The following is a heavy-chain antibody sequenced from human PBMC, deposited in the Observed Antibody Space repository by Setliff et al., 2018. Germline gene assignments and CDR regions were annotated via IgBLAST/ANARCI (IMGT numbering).Heavy chain of an antibody. CDR1: GGSVSSGSYY. Sequence: SETLSLTCTVSGGSVSSGSYYWSWIRQPPGKGLEWIGYIYYSGSTNYNPSLKSRVTISVDTSKNQFSLKLSSVTAADTAVYYCARLGPTYYNFWSGYYRYGGQGTLVTVSS. D-gene: IGHD3-3*01. V-gene: IGHV4-61*01. CDR3: ARLGPTYYNFWSGYYRY. CDR2: IYYSGST. J-gene: IGHJ4*02.